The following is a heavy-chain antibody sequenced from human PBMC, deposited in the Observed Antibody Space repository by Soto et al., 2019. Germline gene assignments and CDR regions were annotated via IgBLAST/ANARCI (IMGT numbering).Heavy chain of an antibody. CDR2: IFSSGST. V-gene: IGHV4-4*07. J-gene: IGHJ4*02. D-gene: IGHD5-12*01. CDR1: GGSMNTLY. CDR3: AREGSYSAYNFAHGIQLCSFDF. Sequence: SEALSLTCTVSGGSMNTLYWSWVRQPGGKGLAWVGRIFSSGSTSFNPPLESRVTMSVDTSKNHFSLNLSSVTAADMAVYYCAREGSYSAYNFAHGIQLCSFDFWGQGALVTVSS.